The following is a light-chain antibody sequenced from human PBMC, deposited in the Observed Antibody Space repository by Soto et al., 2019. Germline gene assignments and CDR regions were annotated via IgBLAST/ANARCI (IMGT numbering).Light chain of an antibody. J-gene: IGLJ1*01. CDR1: SRDVGGYNY. CDR3: LSYTASSTFV. Sequence: QSALTQPASVSGSPGQSITISCTGTSRDVGGYNYVSWYQQLPGEAPKLMIYEVTNRPSGVSNRFSGSKSDNTASLTISGLQTEDEADYYCLSYTASSTFVFGTGTKVTVL. CDR2: EVT. V-gene: IGLV2-14*01.